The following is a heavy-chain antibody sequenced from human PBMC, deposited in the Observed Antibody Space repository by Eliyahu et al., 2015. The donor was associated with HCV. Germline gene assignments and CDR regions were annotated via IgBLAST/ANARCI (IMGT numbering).Heavy chain of an antibody. Sequence: EVQLMESGGGLVKPGGSLRLSCAASGXTFSTYSLNWVRQAPGKGLEWVSSISSSRSYIXYADSVRGRFIISRDNAKNSLFLQMNSLRAEDTAVYYCARAAESGSYYHGEGYYYYYGMDVWGQGTTVTVSS. D-gene: IGHD3-10*01. CDR2: ISSSRSYI. CDR1: GXTFSTYS. V-gene: IGHV3-21*01. CDR3: ARAAESGSYYHGEGYYYYYGMDV. J-gene: IGHJ6*02.